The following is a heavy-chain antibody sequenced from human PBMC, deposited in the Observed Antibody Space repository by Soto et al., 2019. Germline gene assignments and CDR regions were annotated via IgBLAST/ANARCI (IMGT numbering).Heavy chain of an antibody. D-gene: IGHD3-9*01. Sequence: QVQLQESGPGLVKPSETLSLTCTVSGGSISSYYWSWIRQPPGKGLEWIGYIYYSGSTNYNPSLRXXVTISVDTSKXXFXRXXSSVTAADTAVYYCARGGRSHDILTGYDHYYGMDVWGQGTTVTVSS. J-gene: IGHJ6*02. V-gene: IGHV4-59*01. CDR3: ARGGRSHDILTGYDHYYGMDV. CDR2: IYYSGST. CDR1: GGSISSYY.